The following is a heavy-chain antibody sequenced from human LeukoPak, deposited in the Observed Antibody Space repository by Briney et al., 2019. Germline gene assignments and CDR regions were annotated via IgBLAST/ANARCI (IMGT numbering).Heavy chain of an antibody. V-gene: IGHV4-59*01. D-gene: IGHD5-18*01. CDR2: VYYSGST. Sequence: SETLSLTCSVSGDSISTYYWSWIRQLPGKALEWIGYVYYSGSTDYNPSLKGRVTISVDTSKKQFSLNLNSVTAADTAVYYCSASKQLWLRGLFDYWGQGTLVTVSS. J-gene: IGHJ4*02. CDR3: SASKQLWLRGLFDY. CDR1: GDSISTYY.